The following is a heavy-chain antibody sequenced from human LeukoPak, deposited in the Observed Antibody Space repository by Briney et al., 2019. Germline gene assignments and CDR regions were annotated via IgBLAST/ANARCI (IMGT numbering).Heavy chain of an antibody. CDR2: IYYSGST. CDR1: GGSISSYY. Sequence: SETLSLTCTVSGGSISSYYWSWIRQPPGKGLEWIGYIYYSGSTNYNPSLKSRVTISVDTSKNQFSLKLSSVTAADTAVYYCARAGIAVAGWFDYWGQGTLVTVSS. D-gene: IGHD6-19*01. V-gene: IGHV4-59*01. J-gene: IGHJ4*02. CDR3: ARAGIAVAGWFDY.